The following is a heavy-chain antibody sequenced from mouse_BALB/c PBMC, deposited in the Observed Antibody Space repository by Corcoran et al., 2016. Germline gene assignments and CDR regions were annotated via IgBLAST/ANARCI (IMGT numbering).Heavy chain of an antibody. V-gene: IGHV1-18*01. Sequence: EVQLQESGPELVKPGASVKLSCKASDYSFTDYYMHWMKQSHVKSLEWIGRINPYNGATTYNQNFKDKATLTVDKSSSTTYMELHSLTSEDSAVYYCARSCWFAYWGQGTLVTVSA. CDR3: ARSCWFAY. CDR2: INPYNGAT. J-gene: IGHJ3*01. CDR1: DYSFTDYY.